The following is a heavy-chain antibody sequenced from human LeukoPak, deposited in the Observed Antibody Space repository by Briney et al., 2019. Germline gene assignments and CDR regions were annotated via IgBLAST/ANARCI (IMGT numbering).Heavy chain of an antibody. CDR3: ARDSGNWNIDY. Sequence: PSETLSLTCAVSGFSVSTIHYYWGGVRQSPGKGLEWIASIDHGGGIHCIPSLQSRLTISRDTSNNHFSLRLRSVTAADTAVYYCARDSGNWNIDYWGRGILVTVSS. CDR1: GFSVSTIHYY. CDR2: IDHGGGI. V-gene: IGHV4-38-2*02. D-gene: IGHD1/OR15-1a*01. J-gene: IGHJ4*02.